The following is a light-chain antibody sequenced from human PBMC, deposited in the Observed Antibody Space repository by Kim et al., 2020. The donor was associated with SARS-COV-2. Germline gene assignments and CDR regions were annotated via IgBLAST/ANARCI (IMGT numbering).Light chain of an antibody. CDR2: GGS. J-gene: IGKJ1*01. CDR1: QSISSSY. CDR3: QQYGCSLWT. V-gene: IGKV3-20*01. Sequence: SPGERATLSCRASQSISSSYLAWYQQKPGQAPRLLIYGGSSRATGIPDRFSGSGSGTDFTLTIGRLEPEDFAVYYCQQYGCSLWTFGQGTKVDIK.